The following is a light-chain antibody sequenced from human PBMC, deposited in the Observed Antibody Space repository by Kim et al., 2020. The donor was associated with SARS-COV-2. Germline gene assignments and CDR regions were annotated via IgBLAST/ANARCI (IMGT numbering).Light chain of an antibody. CDR2: WAS. CDR1: QSVLYSSNNKNY. J-gene: IGKJ2*01. Sequence: DIVMTQSPDSLAVSLGERATINCKSSQSVLYSSNNKNYLAWYQQKPGQPPKLLIYWASTLESGVPDRFSGSGSGTDFTLTISSLQAEDVAVYYCQQYYSTPPYTFGQGTKLEI. V-gene: IGKV4-1*01. CDR3: QQYYSTPPYT.